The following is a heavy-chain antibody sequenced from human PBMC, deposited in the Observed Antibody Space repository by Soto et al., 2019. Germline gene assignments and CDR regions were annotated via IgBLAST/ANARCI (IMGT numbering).Heavy chain of an antibody. CDR3: ARVGRGYTFVRPYSWFYP. CDR1: GYSFRDYY. V-gene: IGHV1-2*02. J-gene: IGHJ5*02. D-gene: IGHD5-18*01. Sequence: ASVKVSCKACGYSFRDYYMPCVRQAPGQGLEWMGWINPNSGDTNYAQKFQGRVTITRDTSISTAYMELSRLRSDDTAVYYCARVGRGYTFVRPYSWFYPWGQGTLVTVSS. CDR2: INPNSGDT.